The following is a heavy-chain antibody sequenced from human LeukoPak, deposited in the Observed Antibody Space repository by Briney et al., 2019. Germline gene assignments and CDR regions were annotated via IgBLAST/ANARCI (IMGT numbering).Heavy chain of an antibody. CDR3: GRRYFYNLASFPCAF. CDR1: GGPISGYF. Sequence: SETLSLTCAVSGGPISGYFWSWIRQPPGKGLEWIGEIHNSGTTNYNPSLNSRVTISEDTSKNQIYMNLRSVTAADTAVYYCGRRYFYNLASFPCAFWGQGALVTVSS. D-gene: IGHD3-10*01. V-gene: IGHV4-34*01. CDR2: IHNSGTT. J-gene: IGHJ4*02.